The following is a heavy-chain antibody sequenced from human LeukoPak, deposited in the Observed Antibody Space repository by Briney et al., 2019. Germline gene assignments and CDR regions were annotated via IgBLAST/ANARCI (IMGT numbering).Heavy chain of an antibody. J-gene: IGHJ2*01. D-gene: IGHD3/OR15-3a*01. CDR3: ATAMDWGSRWYFDL. Sequence: SETLSLTCTVSGASVNNYYWNWIRQPPGKGLEWLGYITYSGGTNYSPSLRSRVSMSLDTSKNQSSLRLTSVSAADTAVYYCATAMDWGSRWYFDLWGRGSLATVPS. CDR1: GASVNNYY. CDR2: ITYSGGT. V-gene: IGHV4-59*02.